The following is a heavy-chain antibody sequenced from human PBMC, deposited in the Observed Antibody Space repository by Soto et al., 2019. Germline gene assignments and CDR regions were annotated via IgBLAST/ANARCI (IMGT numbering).Heavy chain of an antibody. CDR2: IRSKPFGGTT. V-gene: IGHV3-49*03. D-gene: IGHD5-12*01. Sequence: EVQVLESGGGLVQPGGSLRLSCTGSGFSFGDYAMSWFRQAPGKGLEWVGFIRSKPFGGTTAYAASVQGRFMISRDDSKSNGYLQMSSLKTEDTAVYFCSRIKEYHGYAELDFWGQGTLVTVSS. CDR1: GFSFGDYA. J-gene: IGHJ4*02. CDR3: SRIKEYHGYAELDF.